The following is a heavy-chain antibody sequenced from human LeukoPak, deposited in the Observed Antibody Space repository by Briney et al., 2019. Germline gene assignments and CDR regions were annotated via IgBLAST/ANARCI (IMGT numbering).Heavy chain of an antibody. D-gene: IGHD3-22*01. CDR2: ISGSGGST. Sequence: PGGTLRLSCAASGFTFSSYGMSWVRQAPGKGLEWVSAISGSGGSTYYADSVKGRFTISRDNSKNTLYLQMNSLRAEDTAVYYCAKLRAIYYDSSAFWGQGTMVTVSS. V-gene: IGHV3-23*01. CDR1: GFTFSSYG. J-gene: IGHJ3*01. CDR3: AKLRAIYYDSSAF.